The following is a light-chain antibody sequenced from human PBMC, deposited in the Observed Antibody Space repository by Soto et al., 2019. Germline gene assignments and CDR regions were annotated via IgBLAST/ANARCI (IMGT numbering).Light chain of an antibody. CDR2: EVS. J-gene: IGLJ1*01. V-gene: IGLV2-14*01. CDR3: NSDTSKSTEV. Sequence: QSALTQPASVSGSPGQSITISCTGTISDVGGYNYVSWYQQHPGTAPKLINYEVSNRPSVVSHRFSGSKSGNTASLTISGLQAEDEADYYGNSDTSKSTEVFGTGTKVTVL. CDR1: ISDVGGYNY.